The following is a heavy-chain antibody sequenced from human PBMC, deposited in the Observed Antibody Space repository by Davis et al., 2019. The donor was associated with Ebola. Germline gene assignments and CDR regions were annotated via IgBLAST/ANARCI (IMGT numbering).Heavy chain of an antibody. CDR1: GFSFNSYS. D-gene: IGHD3-9*01. V-gene: IGHV3-21*04. J-gene: IGHJ6*04. CDR2: LSSGSDYK. Sequence: GGSLRLSCAASGFSFNSYSMTWVRQAPGEGLEWVSSLSSGSDYKYYADGVRGRFTISRDNAKNSLHLQMNSLRAEDTAVYFCARVDVLTGYNSHFYKGMDVWGKGTTVTVSS. CDR3: ARVDVLTGYNSHFYKGMDV.